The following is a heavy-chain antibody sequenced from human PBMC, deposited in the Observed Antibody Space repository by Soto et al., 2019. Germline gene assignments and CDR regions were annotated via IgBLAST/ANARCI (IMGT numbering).Heavy chain of an antibody. J-gene: IGHJ6*02. Sequence: SVKVSCKASGGTFSSYAISWVRQAPGQGLQWMGGIIPIFGTANYAQKFQGRVTITADESTSTAYMELSSLRSEDTAVYYCARDVVRIAAAGDYYYYGMDVWGQGTTVTVSS. D-gene: IGHD6-13*01. CDR2: IIPIFGTA. CDR3: ARDVVRIAAAGDYYYYGMDV. V-gene: IGHV1-69*13. CDR1: GGTFSSYA.